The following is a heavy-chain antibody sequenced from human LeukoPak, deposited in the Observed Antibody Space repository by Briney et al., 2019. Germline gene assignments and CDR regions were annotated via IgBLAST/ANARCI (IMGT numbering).Heavy chain of an antibody. CDR1: GFTFSNYA. V-gene: IGHV3-33*08. D-gene: IGHD3-10*01. Sequence: GGSLRLSCAASGFTFSNYAMSWVRQAPGKGLEWLTDIWYDGSNKYYTDSVKGRFTISRDNSKNTLYLQMSSLRAEDTAVYYCARDSNSYGSGATIDYWGQGTLVTVSS. J-gene: IGHJ4*02. CDR3: ARDSNSYGSGATIDY. CDR2: IWYDGSNK.